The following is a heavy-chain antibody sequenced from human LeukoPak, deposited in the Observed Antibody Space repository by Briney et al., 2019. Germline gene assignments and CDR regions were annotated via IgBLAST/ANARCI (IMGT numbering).Heavy chain of an antibody. CDR2: FDPEDGET. CDR3: ANPGYCSGGSCYPDNAFDI. V-gene: IGHV1-24*01. D-gene: IGHD2-15*01. CDR1: GYTLTELS. Sequence: ASVKVSCKVSGYTLTELSMHWVRQAPGKGLEWMGGFDPEDGETIYAQKFQGRVTMTEDTSTETAYMELSSLRSEDTAVYYCANPGYCSGGSCYPDNAFDIWGQGTMVTVSS. J-gene: IGHJ3*02.